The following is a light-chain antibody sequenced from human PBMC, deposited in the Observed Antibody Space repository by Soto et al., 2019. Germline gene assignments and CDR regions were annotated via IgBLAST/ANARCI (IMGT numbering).Light chain of an antibody. J-gene: IGLJ1*01. CDR3: CSYAGFYTSV. Sequence: QSALTQPRSVSGTPGQSVTISCTGTSSDVGGYKFVSWYQQHPGKAPRFMIYEVSKRPSGVPDRFSGSKSGNTAFLTISGLQAEDEADYYCCSYAGFYTSVFGTGTKLTV. CDR1: SSDVGGYKF. CDR2: EVS. V-gene: IGLV2-11*01.